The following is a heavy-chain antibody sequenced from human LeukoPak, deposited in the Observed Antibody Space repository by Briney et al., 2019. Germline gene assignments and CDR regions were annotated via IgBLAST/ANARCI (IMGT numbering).Heavy chain of an antibody. Sequence: GGSLRLSCAASGFSFSSYSMNWVRQAPGKGLEWVSYISHTGTPVSYADSVKGRFTISRDNARNSLYLQMYSLRAEDTAVYYCARGRSVGTVDYWGQGTLVTVSS. CDR3: ARGRSVGTVDY. D-gene: IGHD1-26*01. CDR1: GFSFSSYS. CDR2: ISHTGTPV. J-gene: IGHJ4*02. V-gene: IGHV3-48*04.